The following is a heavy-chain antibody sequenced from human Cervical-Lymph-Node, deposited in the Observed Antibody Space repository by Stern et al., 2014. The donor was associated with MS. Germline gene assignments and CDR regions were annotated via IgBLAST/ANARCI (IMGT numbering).Heavy chain of an antibody. CDR2: IHDSGST. CDR1: GGSISSSGYY. CDR3: ATTRWGLFTWNWFDP. Sequence: VQLVQSGPGLVKPSQTLSLTCTVSGGSISSSGYYWSWIRQPAAKGLEWIGRIHDSGSTFYNPSLKRRVTISMDTAKHQYSLELTSVTAADTAVYYCATTRWGLFTWNWFDPWGQGTLVTVSS. J-gene: IGHJ5*02. D-gene: IGHD2-21*01. V-gene: IGHV4-61*02.